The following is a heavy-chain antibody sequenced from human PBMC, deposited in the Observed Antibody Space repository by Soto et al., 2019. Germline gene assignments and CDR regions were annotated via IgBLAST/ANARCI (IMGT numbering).Heavy chain of an antibody. CDR3: ATNKYLFDRSGHARLGGYYVMDV. D-gene: IGHD3-3*01. CDR2: IIPLFDTA. J-gene: IGHJ6*02. V-gene: IGHV1-69*01. Sequence: QVQLVQSGAEVNRPGSSVRVSCKASGDTFRSYVISWVRQAPGQGLEWMGGIIPLFDTAISAQKFQGRVTLTADESLSTAYMELSGLTSEDTAVYYCATNKYLFDRSGHARLGGYYVMDVWGQGTTVTVSS. CDR1: GDTFRSYV.